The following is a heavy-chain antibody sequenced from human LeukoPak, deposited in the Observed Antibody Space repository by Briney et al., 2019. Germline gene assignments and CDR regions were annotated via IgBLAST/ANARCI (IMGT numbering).Heavy chain of an antibody. CDR3: ARAANYYDFWSGYSYYYYGMDV. J-gene: IGHJ6*02. D-gene: IGHD3-3*01. V-gene: IGHV1-8*01. CDR1: GYTFTSYD. CDR2: MNPNSGNT. Sequence: GASVKVSCKASGYTFTSYDINWVRQATGQRLEWMGWMNPNSGNTGYAQKFQGRVTMTRNTSISTAYMELSSLRSEDTAVYYCARAANYYDFWSGYSYYYYGMDVWGQGTTVTVSS.